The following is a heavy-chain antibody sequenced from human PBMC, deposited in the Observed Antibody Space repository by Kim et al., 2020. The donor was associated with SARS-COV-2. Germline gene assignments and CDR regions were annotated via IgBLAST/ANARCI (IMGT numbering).Heavy chain of an antibody. CDR3: ARVPVGASSWYYFDS. Sequence: ADSLKCRFTIPRDNAENSLYLEMNSLSADDTAVYYCARVPVGASSWYYFDSWGQGTLVTVSS. V-gene: IGHV3-11*05. D-gene: IGHD6-13*01. J-gene: IGHJ4*02.